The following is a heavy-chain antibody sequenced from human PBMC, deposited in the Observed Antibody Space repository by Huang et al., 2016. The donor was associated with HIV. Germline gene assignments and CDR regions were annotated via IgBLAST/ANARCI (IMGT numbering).Heavy chain of an antibody. CDR1: GFSFTNYW. CDR3: ARPLLGYSNGYYFDY. V-gene: IGHV5-51*03. D-gene: IGHD5-18*01. J-gene: IGHJ4*02. Sequence: EVQLVQSGAEVKKPGESLKISCKGSGFSFTNYWIGWVRQLPGKGLGWRGIIYPGDSHTTDSPSFGGQVTSSAAKSINTAYLQWNSLKASDSAMYYCARPLLGYSNGYYFDYWGQGTLVTVSS. CDR2: IYPGDSHT.